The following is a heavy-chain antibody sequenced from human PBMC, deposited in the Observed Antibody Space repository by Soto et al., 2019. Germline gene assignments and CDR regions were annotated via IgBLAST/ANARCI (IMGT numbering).Heavy chain of an antibody. CDR2: ISGTGGST. CDR3: AKDRLGGNFDY. J-gene: IGHJ4*02. CDR1: GFTFNNYA. Sequence: EVQLLDSGGGLVQPGGSLRLSCAASGFTFNNYAMNWVRQAPGKGLEWVATISGTGGSTYYADSVKGRFTISRDNSKNTLYLQMNSLRVEDPAVYYCAKDRLGGNFDYWGQGPQVTVSS. V-gene: IGHV3-23*01.